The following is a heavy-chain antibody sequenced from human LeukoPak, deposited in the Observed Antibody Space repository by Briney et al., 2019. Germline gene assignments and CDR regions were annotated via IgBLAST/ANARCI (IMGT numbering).Heavy chain of an antibody. V-gene: IGHV1-46*01. J-gene: IGHJ6*02. D-gene: IGHD2-2*01. CDR3: ARPRADIVVVPAATYYYYYGMDV. Sequence: VASVKVSCKASGYTFTSYYMHWVRQAPGQGLEWMGIINPSGGSTSYAQKFQGRVTMTRDTSTSTVYMELSSLRSEDTAVYYCARPRADIVVVPAATYYYYYGMDVWGQGTTVTVSS. CDR1: GYTFTSYY. CDR2: INPSGGST.